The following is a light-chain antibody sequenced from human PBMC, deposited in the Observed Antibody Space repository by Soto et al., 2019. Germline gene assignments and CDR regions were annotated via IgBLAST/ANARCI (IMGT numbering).Light chain of an antibody. CDR2: AAS. V-gene: IGKV1-39*01. CDR3: QQSYSTPRT. Sequence: DIVMTQSPDSLTVSLGERATINCRSSQSVLYSSNNKNYLAWYQQKPGKAPKLLIYAASSLQSGVPSRFSGSVSGTDFTLTISSLQPEDFATYYCQQSYSTPRTFGQGTKVDIK. CDR1: QSVLYSSNNKNY. J-gene: IGKJ1*01.